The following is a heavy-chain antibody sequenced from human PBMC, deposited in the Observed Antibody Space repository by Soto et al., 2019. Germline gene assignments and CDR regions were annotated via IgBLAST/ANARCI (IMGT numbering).Heavy chain of an antibody. Sequence: SLRLSCAASGFTFCSYGMHWVRQAPGKGLEWVAVISYDGSNKYYADSVKGRSTISRDNSKNTLYLQMNSLRAEDTAVYYCAKVLVSGITMVRGVIRVYYYGMDVWGQGTTVTVSS. J-gene: IGHJ6*02. D-gene: IGHD3-10*01. CDR2: ISYDGSNK. V-gene: IGHV3-30*18. CDR1: GFTFCSYG. CDR3: AKVLVSGITMVRGVIRVYYYGMDV.